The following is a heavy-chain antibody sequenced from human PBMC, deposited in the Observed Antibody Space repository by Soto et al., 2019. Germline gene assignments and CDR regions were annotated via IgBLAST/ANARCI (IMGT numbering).Heavy chain of an antibody. CDR2: IYYSGST. CDR3: ARHSATTATTYPRSECYFDY. Sequence: NPSETLSLTCTVSGGSISSSGYYWGWIRQPPGKGLEWIGSIYYSGSTYHKPSLKSRVTISVDTSKNKFSLKLSSVSAADTAVYYCARHSATTATTYPRSECYFDYWGQGTLVTVSS. D-gene: IGHD4-17*01. J-gene: IGHJ4*02. V-gene: IGHV4-39*01. CDR1: GGSISSSGYY.